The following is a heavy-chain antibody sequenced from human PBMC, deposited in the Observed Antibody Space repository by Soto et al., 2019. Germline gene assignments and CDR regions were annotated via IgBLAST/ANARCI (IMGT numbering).Heavy chain of an antibody. CDR3: ARDGRLHYVQDAVDF. J-gene: IGHJ3*01. D-gene: IGHD3-10*02. Sequence: GGSLRLSCAASGFTFSRYVMNWVRQAPGERLEWVSAISTSGADTYYADSVKGRFTISRDNSRDMLYLQMNGLRAEDTALYYCARDGRLHYVQDAVDFWGQGTMVTVSS. CDR2: ISTSGADT. CDR1: GFTFSRYV. V-gene: IGHV3-23*01.